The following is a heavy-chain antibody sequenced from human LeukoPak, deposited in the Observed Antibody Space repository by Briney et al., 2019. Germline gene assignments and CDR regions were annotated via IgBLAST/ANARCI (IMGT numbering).Heavy chain of an antibody. V-gene: IGHV1-18*01. CDR3: ARFKWELLPFVGDY. D-gene: IGHD3-22*01. Sequence: ASVKVSCKASGYTFTTYGIGWVRQAPGQGLEWMGGVSGYTGNANYAQKFRGRVTMTTDTSTSTVYMELRGLRSDDTAVYYCARFKWELLPFVGDYWGLGTLVSVSS. CDR1: GYTFTTYG. CDR2: VSGYTGNA. J-gene: IGHJ4*02.